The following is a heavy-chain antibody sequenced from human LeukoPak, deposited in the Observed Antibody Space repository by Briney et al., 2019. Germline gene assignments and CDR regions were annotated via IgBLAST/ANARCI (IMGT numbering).Heavy chain of an antibody. CDR3: ARGSYDLTHFQH. CDR1: GGTFSSYA. J-gene: IGHJ1*01. D-gene: IGHD5-12*01. CDR2: IIPIFGTA. Sequence: SVKVSCKASGGTFSSYAISWVRQAPGQGLEWMGGIIPIFGTANYAQKFQGRVTITADESTSTAYMELSSLRSEDTAVYYCARGSYDLTHFQHWGQGTLVTVSS. V-gene: IGHV1-69*01.